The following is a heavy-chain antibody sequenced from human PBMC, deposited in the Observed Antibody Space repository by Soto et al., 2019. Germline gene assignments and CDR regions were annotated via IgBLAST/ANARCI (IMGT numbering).Heavy chain of an antibody. CDR3: VRDGYCSSTTCFRAFDI. J-gene: IGHJ3*02. D-gene: IGHD2-2*03. V-gene: IGHV3-64D*06. CDR2: INNNGDST. CDR1: GFTFSSYS. Sequence: PGGSLRLSCAASGFTFSSYSINWVRQAPGKGLEYISAINNNGDSTYYADSVRGRFTISRDNSKNTLWLQMSSLRAEDTAMYFCVRDGYCSSTTCFRAFDIWGQGTMVTVS.